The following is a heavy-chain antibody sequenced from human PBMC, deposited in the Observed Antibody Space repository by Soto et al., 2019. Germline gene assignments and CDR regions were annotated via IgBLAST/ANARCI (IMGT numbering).Heavy chain of an antibody. CDR2: INHSGSS. V-gene: IGHV4-34*01. CDR3: ARDKITGLFDY. Sequence: SETLSLTCAVYGGSFSGYDWTWIRQPPGTGLEWIGEINHSGSSNYNPSLKSRVTISVDTSKNQFSLKLTSVTAADTAVYYCARDKITGLFDYWGQGALVAVSS. CDR1: GGSFSGYD. D-gene: IGHD2-8*02. J-gene: IGHJ4*02.